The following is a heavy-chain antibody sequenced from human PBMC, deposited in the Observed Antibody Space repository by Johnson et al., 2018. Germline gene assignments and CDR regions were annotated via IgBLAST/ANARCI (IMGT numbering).Heavy chain of an antibody. CDR3: ARSGSYYSYYYYMDV. Sequence: QVQLVQSGGGVVQXGRSLRLSCAASGFTFSSYAMHWVRQAPGKGLEWVAVISYDGSNKYYADSVKGRFTISRDNSKNTLYLQMNSLRAEDTAVYYCARSGSYYSYYYYMDVWGKGTTVTVSS. D-gene: IGHD1-26*01. CDR1: GFTFSSYA. V-gene: IGHV3-30-3*01. J-gene: IGHJ6*03. CDR2: ISYDGSNK.